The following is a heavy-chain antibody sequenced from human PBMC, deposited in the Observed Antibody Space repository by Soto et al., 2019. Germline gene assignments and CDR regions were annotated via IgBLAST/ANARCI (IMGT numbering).Heavy chain of an antibody. J-gene: IGHJ4*02. D-gene: IGHD2-15*01. CDR2: INAGNGNT. CDR1: GYTFTSYA. Sequence: ASVKVSCKASGYTFTSYAMHWLRQAPGQRLEWMGWINAGNGNTKYSQKFQGRVTITRDTSASTAYMELSSLRSEDTAVYYCARDSVVVVAATNYYFDSWGQGNLVTFSS. V-gene: IGHV1-3*01. CDR3: ARDSVVVVAATNYYFDS.